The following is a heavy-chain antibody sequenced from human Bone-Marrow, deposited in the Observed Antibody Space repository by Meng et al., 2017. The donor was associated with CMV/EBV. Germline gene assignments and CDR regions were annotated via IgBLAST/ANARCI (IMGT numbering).Heavy chain of an antibody. CDR2: INHSGST. CDR1: GGSFSGYY. V-gene: IGHV4-34*01. CDR3: ARGLIEVAAAGTRWFDP. D-gene: IGHD6-13*01. Sequence: SETLSLTCAVYGGSFSGYYWSWIRQPPGKGLEWIGEINHSGSTNYNPSLKSRVTISVDTSKNQFSLKLSSVTAADTAVYYCARGLIEVAAAGTRWFDPWGQATLATVSS. J-gene: IGHJ5*02.